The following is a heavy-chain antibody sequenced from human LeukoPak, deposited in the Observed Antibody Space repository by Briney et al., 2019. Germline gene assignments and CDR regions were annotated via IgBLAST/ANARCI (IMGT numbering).Heavy chain of an antibody. V-gene: IGHV3-23*01. CDR3: ARVVGGKIDY. Sequence: GGSLRLSCAASGFTFSSYAMNWVRQAPGKGLEWVSTISGSGGSTYYADSVKGRFTISRDNSKNTLYLQMNSLRAEDTAVYYCARVVGGKIDYWGQGTLVTVSS. CDR1: GFTFSSYA. CDR2: ISGSGGST. D-gene: IGHD4-23*01. J-gene: IGHJ4*02.